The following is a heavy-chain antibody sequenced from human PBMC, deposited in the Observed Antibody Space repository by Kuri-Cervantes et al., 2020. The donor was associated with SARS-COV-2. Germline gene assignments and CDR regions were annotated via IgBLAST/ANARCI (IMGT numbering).Heavy chain of an antibody. J-gene: IGHJ4*02. V-gene: IGHV4-4*07. CDR1: GGSISSYY. CDR2: IYTSGST. CDR3: ARFFLWSFDY. D-gene: IGHD2/OR15-2a*01. Sequence: GSLRLSCTVSGGSISSYYWSWIRQPAGKGLEWIGRIYTSGSTNYNPSLKSRVTMSVDTSKNQPSLKLSSVTAADTAVYYCARFFLWSFDYWGQGTLVTVSS.